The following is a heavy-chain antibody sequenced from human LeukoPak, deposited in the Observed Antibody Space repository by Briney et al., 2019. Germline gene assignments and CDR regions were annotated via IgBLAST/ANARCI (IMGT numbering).Heavy chain of an antibody. D-gene: IGHD3-9*01. J-gene: IGHJ4*02. CDR2: ISYDGRNE. CDR3: ARDSSPYYDILTGSDY. Sequence: PGGSLRLSCAASGFSFSSYAMHWVRQAPGKGLEWVAVISYDGRNEYYADSVKGRFTISRDISKNTVYLQMNSLRAEDTAVYYCARDSSPYYDILTGSDYWGQGTLVTVSS. V-gene: IGHV3-30*04. CDR1: GFSFSSYA.